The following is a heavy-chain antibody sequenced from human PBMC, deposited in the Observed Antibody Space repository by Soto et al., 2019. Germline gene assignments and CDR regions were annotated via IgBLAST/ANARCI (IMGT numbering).Heavy chain of an antibody. CDR3: ARDWGGEGTFDY. D-gene: IGHD3-16*01. J-gene: IGHJ4*02. Sequence: EVQLVESGGGLVKPGGSLRLSCAASGFSFSSYSMNWVRQAPGKGLEWVSSISSSSSYIYYADSVKGRFTTSRDNAKNSLYLQMNSLRAEDTAVYYCARDWGGEGTFDYWGQGTLVTVSS. CDR2: ISSSSSYI. V-gene: IGHV3-21*01. CDR1: GFSFSSYS.